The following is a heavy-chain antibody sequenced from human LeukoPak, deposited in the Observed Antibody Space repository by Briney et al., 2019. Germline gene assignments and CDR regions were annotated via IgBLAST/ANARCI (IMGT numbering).Heavy chain of an antibody. CDR3: AKDADYFYGSGNYMDV. Sequence: GGSLRLSCAASGFTFSSYGMHWVRQALGKGLEWVAFIRYDGSNKYYADSVKGRFTISRDNSKNTLYLQMNSLRAEDTAVYYCAKDADYFYGSGNYMDVWGKGTTVTISS. CDR2: IRYDGSNK. V-gene: IGHV3-30*02. CDR1: GFTFSSYG. J-gene: IGHJ6*03. D-gene: IGHD3-10*01.